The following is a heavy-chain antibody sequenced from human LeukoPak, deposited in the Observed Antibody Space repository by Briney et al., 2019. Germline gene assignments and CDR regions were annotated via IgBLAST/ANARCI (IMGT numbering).Heavy chain of an antibody. V-gene: IGHV4-34*01. CDR3: ARIFMATALDY. CDR2: IYHSGST. J-gene: IGHJ3*01. CDR1: GGSFSAYY. D-gene: IGHD5-12*01. Sequence: PSETLSLTCAVYGGSFSAYYWGWIRQPPGKGLEWIGHIYHSGSTSYNPSLKSRVTISLDTSKNQFSLKLSSLTAADTAVYYCARIFMATALDYWGQGTMVTVSS.